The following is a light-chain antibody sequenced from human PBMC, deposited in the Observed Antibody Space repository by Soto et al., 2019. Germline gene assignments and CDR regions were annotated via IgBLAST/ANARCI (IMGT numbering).Light chain of an antibody. V-gene: IGKV3-20*01. Sequence: EIVLTQSPGTLSLSPGERATLSCRASQSVSSNFLAWYQQKPGQAPRLLIYGTSNRATGIADRFSGSGSGTDFTLTISRLEPEDFAVYYCQQFGSSPNMYTFGQGTNLDIK. CDR3: QQFGSSPNMYT. CDR2: GTS. J-gene: IGKJ2*01. CDR1: QSVSSNF.